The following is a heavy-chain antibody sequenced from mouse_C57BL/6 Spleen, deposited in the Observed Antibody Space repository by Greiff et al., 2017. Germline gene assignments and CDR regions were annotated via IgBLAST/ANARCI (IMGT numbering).Heavy chain of an antibody. Sequence: VQLQQSGPELVKPGASVKISCKASGYTFTDYYMNWVKQSHGKSLEWIGDINPNNGGTSYNQKFKGKATLTVDKSSSTAYMELRSLTSEDSAVYYCARVTYEDYFDYWGQGTTLTVSS. V-gene: IGHV1-26*01. CDR3: ARVTYEDYFDY. CDR2: INPNNGGT. J-gene: IGHJ2*01. D-gene: IGHD2-3*01. CDR1: GYTFTDYY.